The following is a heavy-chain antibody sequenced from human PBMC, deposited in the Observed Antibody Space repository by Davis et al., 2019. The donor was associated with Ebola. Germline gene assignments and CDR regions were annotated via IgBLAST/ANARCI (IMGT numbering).Heavy chain of an antibody. CDR1: GNTFNTYG. CDR2: MNPNSGGT. CDR3: ARGPGELGDFWSGYYARGYYYYMDV. V-gene: IGHV1-2*04. D-gene: IGHD3-3*01. Sequence: AASVKVSCKASGNTFNTYGFSWVRQAPGQGLEWLGWMNPNSGGTNYAQKFQGWVTMTRDTSISTAYMELSRLTSDDTAVYYCARGPGELGDFWSGYYARGYYYYMDVWGKGTTVTVSS. J-gene: IGHJ6*03.